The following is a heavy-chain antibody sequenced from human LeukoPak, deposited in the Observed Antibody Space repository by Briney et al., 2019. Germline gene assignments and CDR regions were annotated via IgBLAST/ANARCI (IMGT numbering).Heavy chain of an antibody. D-gene: IGHD3-3*01. J-gene: IGHJ3*02. Sequence: ASVKVSCKASGYTFTGYYMHWVRQAPGQGLEWMGWINPNSGGTNYAQKFQGGVTMTRDTSISTAYMELSRLRSDDTAVYYCARGRGGYDFWSGYSVPDAFDIWGQGTMVTVSS. CDR3: ARGRGGYDFWSGYSVPDAFDI. V-gene: IGHV1-2*02. CDR1: GYTFTGYY. CDR2: INPNSGGT.